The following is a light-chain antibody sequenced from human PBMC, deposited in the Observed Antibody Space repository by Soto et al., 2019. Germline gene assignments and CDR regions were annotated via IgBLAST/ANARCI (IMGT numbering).Light chain of an antibody. CDR1: QSVSSSY. Sequence: ELVLTQSPGTLSLSPGERATLSSRASQSVSSSYLAWYQQKPGQAPRLLIYGASNRATGIPDRFSGSGSGTDFTLTISRLEPEDFAVYFCQQYGRSPPFTFGQGTKVEIK. CDR2: GAS. V-gene: IGKV3-20*01. CDR3: QQYGRSPPFT. J-gene: IGKJ2*01.